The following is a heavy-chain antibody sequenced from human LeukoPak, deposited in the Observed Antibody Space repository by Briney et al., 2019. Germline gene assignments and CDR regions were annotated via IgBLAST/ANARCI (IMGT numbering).Heavy chain of an antibody. J-gene: IGHJ4*02. CDR2: ISSSGNNI. CDR1: GFALSSYS. CDR3: STAKFDN. V-gene: IGHV3-48*01. Sequence: PGGSLRVSCAASGFALSSYSINWVHQTPGKGLEWLSHISSSGNNIYYADSVRGRFTISRDNAKNSLYLQMNNLRAEDTAVYYCSTAKFDNWGQGTLVTVSS.